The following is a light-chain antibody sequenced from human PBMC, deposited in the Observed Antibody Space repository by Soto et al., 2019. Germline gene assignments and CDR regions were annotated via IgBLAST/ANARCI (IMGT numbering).Light chain of an antibody. Sequence: DIQMTQSPSSLSASAGDRVTITCLASQSISKYLNWYQQKPGKAPKLLIYAATSLQSGVPSRFSGSGSGTEFTLTISSLQPDDFATYYCQHYNSYSEAFGQGTKVDIK. J-gene: IGKJ1*01. V-gene: IGKV1-16*01. CDR3: QHYNSYSEA. CDR1: QSISKY. CDR2: AAT.